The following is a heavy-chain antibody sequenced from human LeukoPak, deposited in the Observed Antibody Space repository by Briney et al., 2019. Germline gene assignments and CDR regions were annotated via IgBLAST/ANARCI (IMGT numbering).Heavy chain of an antibody. J-gene: IGHJ6*02. Sequence: GRSLRLSCAASGFTFDDYAMHWVRQAPGEGLEWVSGIRWNSGSIGYADSVKGRFTISRDNARNSLYLQMNSLRAEDTAVYYCESDRRTSLVFDGMDVWGQGTTVTVSS. CDR2: IRWNSGSI. CDR1: GFTFDDYA. V-gene: IGHV3-9*01. D-gene: IGHD2-21*01. CDR3: ESDRRTSLVFDGMDV.